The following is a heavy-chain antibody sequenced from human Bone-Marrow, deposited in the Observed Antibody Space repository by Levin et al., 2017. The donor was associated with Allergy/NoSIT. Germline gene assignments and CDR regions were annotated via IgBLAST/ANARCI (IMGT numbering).Heavy chain of an antibody. Sequence: SGGSLRLSCKGSGYTFPSYWIGWVRQMPEKGLEWMGIIYPGDSDTRYSPSFQGQVTISVDKSISTAYLQWSSLKASDTAIYYCVRPRRMALRYDAFDIWGQGTMVTVSS. CDR3: VRPRRMALRYDAFDI. CDR2: IYPGDSDT. D-gene: IGHD3-16*02. V-gene: IGHV5-51*01. J-gene: IGHJ3*02. CDR1: GYTFPSYW.